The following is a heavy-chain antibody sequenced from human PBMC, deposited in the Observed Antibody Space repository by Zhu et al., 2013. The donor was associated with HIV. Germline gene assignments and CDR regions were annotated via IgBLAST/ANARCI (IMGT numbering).Heavy chain of an antibody. Sequence: QVQLVQSGAEVKKPGASVKVSCKASGYTFTSYGISWVRQAPGQGLEWMGWISAYNGNTNYAQKLQGRVTMTTDTSTSTAYMELRSLRSDDTAVYYCARGPGVAAAGTRSYYYYGMDVWGQGTTVTVSS. V-gene: IGHV1-18*04. CDR3: ARGPGVAAAGTRSYYYYGMDV. J-gene: IGHJ6*02. CDR1: GYTFTSYG. D-gene: IGHD6-13*01. CDR2: ISAYNGNT.